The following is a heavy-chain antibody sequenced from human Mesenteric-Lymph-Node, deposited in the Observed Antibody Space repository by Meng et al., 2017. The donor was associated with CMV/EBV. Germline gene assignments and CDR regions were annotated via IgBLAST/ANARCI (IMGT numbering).Heavy chain of an antibody. CDR2: IYPGDSDT. CDR3: ARIRRWSAAGGGLLDY. CDR1: GYSFTNYW. Sequence: GGSLRLSCKDSGYSFTNYWIGWVRQMPGKGLEWMGIIYPGDSDTTYSPSFQGQVTISADKSISTAYLQWSRLKASDTAMYYCARIRRWSAAGGGLLDYWGQGTLVTVSS. V-gene: IGHV5-51*01. J-gene: IGHJ4*02. D-gene: IGHD3-3*01.